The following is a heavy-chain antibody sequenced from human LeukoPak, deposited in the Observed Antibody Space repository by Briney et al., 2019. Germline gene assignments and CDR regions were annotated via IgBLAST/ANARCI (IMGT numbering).Heavy chain of an antibody. CDR2: IYYSGST. V-gene: IGHV4-31*03. CDR3: ARHGRANPTTPSDAFDI. J-gene: IGHJ3*02. Sequence: PSETLSLTCTVSGGSISSGGYYWGWIRQHPGKGLEWIGYIYYSGSTYYNPSLKSRVTISVDTSKNQFSLKLSSVTAADTAVYYCARHGRANPTTPSDAFDIWGQGTMVTVSS. D-gene: IGHD2-15*01. CDR1: GGSISSGGYY.